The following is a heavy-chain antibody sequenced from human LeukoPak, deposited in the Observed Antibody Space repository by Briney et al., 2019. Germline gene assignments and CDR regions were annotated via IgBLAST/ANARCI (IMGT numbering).Heavy chain of an antibody. CDR1: GFNFSTYW. V-gene: IGHV3-7*01. D-gene: IGHD6-19*01. Sequence: PGGSLRLSCAVSGFNFSTYWMSWVRQAPGKGLEWVANMNQDGSEKYYVDSLKGRFIISRDNAKNSLYLQMNSLRAEDTAVYYCARDPPGLEVAGYDYWGQGTLVTVSS. J-gene: IGHJ4*02. CDR2: MNQDGSEK. CDR3: ARDPPGLEVAGYDY.